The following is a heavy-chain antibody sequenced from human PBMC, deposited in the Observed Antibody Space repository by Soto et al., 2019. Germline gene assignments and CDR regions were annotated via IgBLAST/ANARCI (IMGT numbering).Heavy chain of an antibody. Sequence: ASVKVSCKASGYTFTGYYMHWVRQAPGQGLEWMGWINPNSGGTNYAQKFQGWVSMTRDTSISTAYMELSRLRSDDTAVYYCARAGSYSSGWYSYYGMDVWGQGTTVTVCS. D-gene: IGHD6-19*01. CDR3: ARAGSYSSGWYSYYGMDV. J-gene: IGHJ6*02. V-gene: IGHV1-2*04. CDR2: INPNSGGT. CDR1: GYTFTGYY.